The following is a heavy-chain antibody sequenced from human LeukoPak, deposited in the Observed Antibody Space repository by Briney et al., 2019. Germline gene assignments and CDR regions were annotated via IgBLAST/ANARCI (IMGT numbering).Heavy chain of an antibody. CDR1: GYIFTSYD. Sequence: ASVTVSCKTSGYIFTSYDINWVRQAPGQGLEWVGYINPKNGKTGYAQKFQGRVTMTTDTSTTTAFMELNSLRYDDTAAYYCARKLSGYSSTWYPDYWGQGTLVTVSS. CDR2: INPKNGKT. J-gene: IGHJ4*02. D-gene: IGHD6-13*01. CDR3: ARKLSGYSSTWYPDY. V-gene: IGHV1-8*01.